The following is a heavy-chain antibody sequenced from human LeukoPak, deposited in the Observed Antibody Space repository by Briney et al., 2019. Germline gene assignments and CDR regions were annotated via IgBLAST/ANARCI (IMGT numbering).Heavy chain of an antibody. CDR3: ARGGYSYGEYWYFDL. CDR1: GLTFSSHW. D-gene: IGHD5-18*01. Sequence: PGGSLRLSCAASGLTFSSHWMHWVRQAPGKGLVWVSRITNDGSSTTYADSVKGRFTISRDNAKNMLYLQVNSLRAEDTAVYYCARGGYSYGEYWYFDLWGRGTLVTVSS. V-gene: IGHV3-74*01. J-gene: IGHJ2*01. CDR2: ITNDGSST.